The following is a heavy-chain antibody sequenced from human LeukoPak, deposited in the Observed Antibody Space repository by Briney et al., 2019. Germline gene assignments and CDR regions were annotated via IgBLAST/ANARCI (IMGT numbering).Heavy chain of an antibody. CDR3: ARGLYCSSTSCYMGDFDY. D-gene: IGHD2-2*02. CDR2: MNPNSGNT. CDR1: GYTFTSYD. Sequence: GASVKVSCKASGYTFTSYDINWVRPATGQGLEWMGWMNPNSGNTGYAQKFQGRVTMTRNTSISTAYMELSSLRSEDTAVYYCARGLYCSSTSCYMGDFDYWGQGTLVTVSS. V-gene: IGHV1-8*01. J-gene: IGHJ4*02.